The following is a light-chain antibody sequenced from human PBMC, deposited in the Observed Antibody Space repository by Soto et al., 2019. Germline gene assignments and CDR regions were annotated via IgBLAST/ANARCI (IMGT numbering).Light chain of an antibody. V-gene: IGKV3-20*01. Sequence: EIVLTQSPATLSLSPGARATLSCRASQSVSSYLAWYQQKPGQAPRLLIYDASNRATGIPDRFSGSGSGTDFTLTISRLEPEDFGVYYCQQYGSSSRTFGQGTKVDIK. CDR2: DAS. CDR3: QQYGSSSRT. CDR1: QSVSSY. J-gene: IGKJ1*01.